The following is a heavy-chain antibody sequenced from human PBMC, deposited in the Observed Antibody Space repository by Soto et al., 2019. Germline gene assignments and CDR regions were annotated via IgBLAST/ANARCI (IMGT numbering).Heavy chain of an antibody. CDR3: ARAPTPYYDFWSGYYIDY. V-gene: IGHV3-74*01. D-gene: IGHD3-3*01. CDR2: INTDGSST. J-gene: IGHJ4*02. Sequence: SLRLSCAASGFTFSSYWMHWVRQAPGKGLVWVSRINTDGSSTSYADSVKGRITISRDNAKDTLYLQMNSLRAEDTAVYYCARAPTPYYDFWSGYYIDYWGQGTLVTVSS. CDR1: GFTFSSYW.